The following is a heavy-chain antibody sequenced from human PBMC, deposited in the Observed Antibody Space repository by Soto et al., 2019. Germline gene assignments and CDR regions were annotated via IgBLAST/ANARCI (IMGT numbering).Heavy chain of an antibody. CDR3: ARGPITMVRGVDYYYGMDV. V-gene: IGHV4-59*01. Sequence: SETLSLTCTVPGGSISNYYWSWIRQPPGKGLEWIGYIHYSGTTDYSPSLKSRVTVSLDTSKNQFSLKLSSVTAADTAVYYCARGPITMVRGVDYYYGMDVWGQGTTVTVSS. CDR1: GGSISNYY. J-gene: IGHJ6*02. D-gene: IGHD3-10*01. CDR2: IHYSGTT.